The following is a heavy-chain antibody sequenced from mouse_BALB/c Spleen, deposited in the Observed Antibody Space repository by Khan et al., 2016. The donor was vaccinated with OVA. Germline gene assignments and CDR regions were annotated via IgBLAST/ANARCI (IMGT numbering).Heavy chain of an antibody. CDR2: ISSTGST. Sequence: EVQLQESGPGLVKPSQSLSLTCTVTGYSITSDYAWNWIRQFPGNKLEWMGYISSTGSTSYNPSLKSRISITRATSKNQFFLQLKSVTTEDTATYYCARSLYGSYGYALDFWGRGTSVTVSS. J-gene: IGHJ4*01. CDR3: ARSLYGSYGYALDF. CDR1: GYSITSDYA. D-gene: IGHD1-1*01. V-gene: IGHV3-2*02.